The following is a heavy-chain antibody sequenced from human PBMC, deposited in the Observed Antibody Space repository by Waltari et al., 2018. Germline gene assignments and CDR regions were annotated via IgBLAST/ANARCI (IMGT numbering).Heavy chain of an antibody. J-gene: IGHJ6*02. CDR3: CKASNYYYGMDV. CDR2: INSDGSST. CDR1: GFTFSSYW. V-gene: IGHV3-74*01. Sequence: EVQLVESGGGLVQPGGSLRLSCAASGFTFSSYWMHWVRQAPGKGLVWVSRINSDGSSTSYADSVKGRFTISRDNAKNTLYLQMNSLRAEDTAVYYCCKASNYYYGMDVWGQGTTVTVSS.